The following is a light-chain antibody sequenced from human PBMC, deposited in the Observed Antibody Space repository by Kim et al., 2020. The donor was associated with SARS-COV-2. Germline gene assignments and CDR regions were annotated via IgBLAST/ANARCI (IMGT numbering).Light chain of an antibody. V-gene: IGLV3-21*04. Sequence: APEGAAKIPCAGNNIGSKNVQWYQQRAGQAPVLVISHDSDRPSEIPDRFSGSNSGNTATLTISRVEAGDEADYYCQVWDGSTDHYVFGTGTKVTVL. CDR2: HDS. CDR3: QVWDGSTDHYV. J-gene: IGLJ1*01. CDR1: NIGSKN.